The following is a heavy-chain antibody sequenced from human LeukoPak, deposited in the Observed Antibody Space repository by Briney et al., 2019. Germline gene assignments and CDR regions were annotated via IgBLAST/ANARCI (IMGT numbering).Heavy chain of an antibody. CDR2: ISRSSDYK. J-gene: IGHJ4*02. CDR3: AGPTCLRGAYCSTNF. Sequence: AGGSLRLSWAASGFAFGDYHMSWIRQAPGKGLEWVSYISRSSDYKDFADSVRGRFTVSRDNAKNSMYLQMSSLRAEDTAVYYCAGPTCLRGAYCSTNFWGQGTLVTVSS. D-gene: IGHD2-2*01. V-gene: IGHV3-11*03. CDR1: GFAFGDYH.